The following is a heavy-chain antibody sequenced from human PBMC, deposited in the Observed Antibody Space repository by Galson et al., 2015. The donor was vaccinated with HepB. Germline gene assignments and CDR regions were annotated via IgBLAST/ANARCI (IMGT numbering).Heavy chain of an antibody. CDR3: ARDNLILPIAAAGTEEFDY. J-gene: IGHJ4*02. CDR2: INPNSGGT. Sequence: SVKVSCKASGYTFTGYYMHWVRQAPGQGLEWMGWINPNSGGTNYAQKFQGRVTMTRDTSISTAYMELSRLRSDDTAVYYCARDNLILPIAAAGTEEFDYWGQGTLVTVSS. D-gene: IGHD6-13*01. V-gene: IGHV1-2*02. CDR1: GYTFTGYY.